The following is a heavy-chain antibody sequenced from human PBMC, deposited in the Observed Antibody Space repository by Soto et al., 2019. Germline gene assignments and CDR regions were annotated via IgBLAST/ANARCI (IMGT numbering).Heavy chain of an antibody. J-gene: IGHJ6*01. CDR1: AGTFSMYS. D-gene: IGHD2-2*01. CDR2: IIPIFDIA. V-gene: IGHV1-69*13. Sequence: SSVTVSCKPSAGTFSMYSITWERQAPGPGLQWIGRIIPIFDIASYAQKFHGRVAITADESTSTAYMELSSLRSDDTAGYHLAREDRARETGLVPAAIDGVDVGGQGTPVTVSS. CDR3: AREDRARETGLVPAAIDGVDV.